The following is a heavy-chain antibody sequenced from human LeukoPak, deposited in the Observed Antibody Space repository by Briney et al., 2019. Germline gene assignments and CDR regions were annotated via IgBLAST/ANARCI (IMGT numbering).Heavy chain of an antibody. J-gene: IGHJ3*02. CDR3: ATAHRGGYGDYRDAFDI. CDR2: LDPEDGET. Sequence: ASVKVSCKVSGYTLTELSMHWVRQAPGKGLEWMGGLDPEDGETIYAQKFQGRVTMTEDTSTDTAYMELSSLRSEDTAVYYCATAHRGGYGDYRDAFDIWGQGTMVTVSS. D-gene: IGHD4-17*01. V-gene: IGHV1-24*01. CDR1: GYTLTELS.